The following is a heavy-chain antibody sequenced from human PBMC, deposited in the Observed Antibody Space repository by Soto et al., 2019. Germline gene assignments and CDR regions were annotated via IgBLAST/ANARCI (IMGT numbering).Heavy chain of an antibody. J-gene: IGHJ6*03. CDR3: LKALLLRYYYYMDV. CDR2: ISGTTGST. Sequence: GGSLRLSCAASGFTLSSYGMHWVRQAPGKGLEWVSTISGTTGSTYYADSVKGRFTISRDNSKNTLYLQMNSLGVEDTAVYYCLKALLLRYYYYMDVWGKGTTVTGSS. CDR1: GFTLSSYG. V-gene: IGHV3-23*01. D-gene: IGHD1-26*01.